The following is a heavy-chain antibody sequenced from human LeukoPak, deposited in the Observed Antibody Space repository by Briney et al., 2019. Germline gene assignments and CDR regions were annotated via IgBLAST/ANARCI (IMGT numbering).Heavy chain of an antibody. D-gene: IGHD6-13*01. CDR3: AKDRDSSSWYLDY. CDR2: ISYDGSNK. V-gene: IGHV3-30*18. CDR1: GFTFSSYG. Sequence: GWSLRLSCAASGFTFSSYGMHWVGQAPGKGLEWGAVISYDGSNKYYADSVKGRFTISRDNSKNTLYLQMNSLRAEDTAVYYCAKDRDSSSWYLDYWGQGTLVTVSS. J-gene: IGHJ4*02.